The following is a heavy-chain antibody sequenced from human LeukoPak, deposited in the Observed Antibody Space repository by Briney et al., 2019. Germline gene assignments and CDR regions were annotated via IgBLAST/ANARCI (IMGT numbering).Heavy chain of an antibody. V-gene: IGHV3-48*02. CDR1: GLTFSSYS. D-gene: IGHD5-24*01. CDR2: ISSSSTTI. J-gene: IGHJ4*02. CDR3: ARDLENGYSIFNYFDY. Sequence: PGGSLRLSCAASGLTFSSYSMNWVRQAPGKGLEWVSYISSSSTTIYYANSVKGRFTISRDNAKNSLYLQMNSLRDEDTAVYYCARDLENGYSIFNYFDYWGQGTLVTVSS.